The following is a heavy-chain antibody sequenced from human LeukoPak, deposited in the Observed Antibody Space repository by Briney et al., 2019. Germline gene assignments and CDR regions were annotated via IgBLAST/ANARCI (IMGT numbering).Heavy chain of an antibody. CDR2: ISGSGGST. V-gene: IGHV3-23*01. J-gene: IGHJ4*02. CDR3: AAGGDYPHFDY. Sequence: GSLRLSCAASGLTFSSYAMSWVRQAPGKGLEWVSGISGSGGSTYYADSVKGRFTISRDNSKNTLYLQMNSLRAEDTAVFYCAAGGDYPHFDYWGQGTLVTVSS. CDR1: GLTFSSYA. D-gene: IGHD4-17*01.